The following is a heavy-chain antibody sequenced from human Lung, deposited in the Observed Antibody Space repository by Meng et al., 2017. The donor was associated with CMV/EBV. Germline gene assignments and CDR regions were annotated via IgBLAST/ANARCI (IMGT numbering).Heavy chain of an antibody. V-gene: IGHV4-39*01. D-gene: IGHD3-22*01. CDR3: ARQGSVYYYDSSGQSPDY. J-gene: IGHJ4*02. CDR1: GGSISSSSYY. CDR2: IYYSGST. Sequence: GSXRLXCTVSGGSISSSSYYWGWIRQPPGKGLEWIGSIYYSGSTYYNPSLKSRVTISVDKSKNQFSLKLSSVAAADTAVYYCARQGSVYYYDSSGQSPDYWXQGTLVTVSS.